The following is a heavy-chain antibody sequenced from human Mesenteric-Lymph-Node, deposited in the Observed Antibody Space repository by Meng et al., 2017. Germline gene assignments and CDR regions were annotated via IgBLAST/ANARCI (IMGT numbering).Heavy chain of an antibody. CDR1: GYSFTGYY. Sequence: ASVKVSCKASGYSFTGYYMHWVRQAPGQGLEWMGWINTNTGNPTYAQGFTGRFVFSLDTSVSTAYLQISSLRAEDTAVYYCASTQWLAYYYYYGMDVWGQGTTVTVSS. D-gene: IGHD6-19*01. CDR3: ASTQWLAYYYYYGMDV. V-gene: IGHV7-4-1*02. J-gene: IGHJ6*02. CDR2: INTNTGNP.